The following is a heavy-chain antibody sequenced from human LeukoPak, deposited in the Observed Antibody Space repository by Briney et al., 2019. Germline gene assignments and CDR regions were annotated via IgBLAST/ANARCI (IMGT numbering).Heavy chain of an antibody. D-gene: IGHD3-22*01. CDR3: AKGDLSSSGYYWSY. Sequence: GGSLRLSCAASGFTFSSYAMHWVRQAPGKGLEWVAVISYDGSNKYYADSVKGRFTISRDDSKNTLYLQMNSLRAEDTAVYYCAKGDLSSSGYYWSYWGQGTLVTVSS. J-gene: IGHJ4*02. V-gene: IGHV3-30*04. CDR1: GFTFSSYA. CDR2: ISYDGSNK.